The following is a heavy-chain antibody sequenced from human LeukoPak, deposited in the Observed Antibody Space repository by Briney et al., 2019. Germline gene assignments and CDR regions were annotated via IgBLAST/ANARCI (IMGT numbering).Heavy chain of an antibody. Sequence: GGSLRLSCAASGFTFSSYSMNWVRQAPGKGLEWVSSISSSSSYIYYADSVKGRFTISRGNAKNSLYLQMNSLRAEDTAVYYCARVEYSSSWYYFDYWGQGTLVTVSS. CDR2: ISSSSSYI. CDR3: ARVEYSSSWYYFDY. V-gene: IGHV3-21*01. CDR1: GFTFSSYS. D-gene: IGHD6-13*01. J-gene: IGHJ4*02.